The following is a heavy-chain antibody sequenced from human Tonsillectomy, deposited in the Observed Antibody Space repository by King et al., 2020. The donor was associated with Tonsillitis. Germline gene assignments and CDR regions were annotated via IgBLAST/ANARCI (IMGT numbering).Heavy chain of an antibody. CDR2: INHSGST. CDR1: DGSFSGYY. J-gene: IGHJ4*02. D-gene: IGHD2-21*01. Sequence: VQLQQWGAGLLKPSETLSLTCAVYDGSFSGYYWSWIRQPPGQGLEWIGEINHSGSTNCNPSPKSRVTISVDTSKNQFSLRLSSVTAADTAVYYCARGGVYCGGDCYVDRWGQGTLVTVSS. CDR3: ARGGVYCGGDCYVDR. V-gene: IGHV4-34*01.